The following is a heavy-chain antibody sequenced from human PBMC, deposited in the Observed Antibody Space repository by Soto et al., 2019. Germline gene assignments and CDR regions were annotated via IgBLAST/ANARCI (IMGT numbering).Heavy chain of an antibody. D-gene: IGHD6-6*01. CDR2: IIPALGAA. CDR1: GGTISTYV. J-gene: IGHJ4*02. V-gene: IGHV1-69*08. CDR3: ARGGQQVVSFDY. Sequence: QVHLVQSGAEVKKPGSSVKVSCKTSGGTISTYVINWVRQAPGQGLEWMGRIIPALGAADYAQKFQDRLTITAVKSTSTAYMELSSLRSDDTAVYYCARGGQQVVSFDYWGQGTLVAVSS.